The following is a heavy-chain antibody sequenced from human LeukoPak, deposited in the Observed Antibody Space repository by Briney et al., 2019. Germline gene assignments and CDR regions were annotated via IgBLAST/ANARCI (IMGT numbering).Heavy chain of an antibody. CDR3: ARHIDWKFYY. D-gene: IGHD1-1*01. J-gene: IGHJ4*02. Sequence: QPGGSLRLSCAPSGFTFSSYWMTRVRQAPGKGLEWVANIKQDGSEEYYVDSVKGRFIISRDNAKNSLYLQMNSLRAEDTAVYYCARHIDWKFYYWGQGTLVTVSS. CDR1: GFTFSSYW. V-gene: IGHV3-7*01. CDR2: IKQDGSEE.